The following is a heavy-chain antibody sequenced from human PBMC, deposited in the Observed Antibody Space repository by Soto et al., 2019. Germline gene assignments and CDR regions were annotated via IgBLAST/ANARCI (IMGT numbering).Heavy chain of an antibody. CDR2: IYYSGST. J-gene: IGHJ5*02. CDR3: ARFRPITIFGVVINEGWFDP. Sequence: SETLSLTCTVSGGSISSSSYYWGWIRQPPGKGLEWIGSIYYSGSTNYNPSLKSRVTISVDTSKNQFSLKLSSVTAADTAVYYCARFRPITIFGVVINEGWFDPWGQGTLVAVSS. V-gene: IGHV4-39*07. CDR1: GGSISSSSYY. D-gene: IGHD3-3*01.